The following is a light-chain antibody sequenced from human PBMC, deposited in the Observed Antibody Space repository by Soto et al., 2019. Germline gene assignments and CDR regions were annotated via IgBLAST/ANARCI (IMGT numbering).Light chain of an antibody. CDR3: QQYNHYSWT. CDR2: KAS. V-gene: IGKV1-5*03. J-gene: IGKJ1*01. Sequence: DIQMTQSPATLSASVGDRVTITCRASQSLNNWLAWYQQKPGKAPKLLIYKASSLESGVPLRFSGSGSGTEFTLTISSLQPDDFATYYCQQYNHYSWTFGQGTKVDIK. CDR1: QSLNNW.